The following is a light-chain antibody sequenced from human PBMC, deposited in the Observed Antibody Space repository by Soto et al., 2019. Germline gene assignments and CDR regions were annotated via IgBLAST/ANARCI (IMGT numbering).Light chain of an antibody. CDR1: RSYVGSYNY. J-gene: IGLJ1*01. CDR3: SSYAGSNNFVA. V-gene: IGLV2-8*01. Sequence: QSVLTQPPSASGSPGQSVTISCTGTRSYVGSYNYVSWYQQRPGKAPKLMIYEVHKRPSGVPDRFSGSTSGNTASLTVSGLQAEDEADYYCSSYAGSNNFVAFGSGTKVTVL. CDR2: EVH.